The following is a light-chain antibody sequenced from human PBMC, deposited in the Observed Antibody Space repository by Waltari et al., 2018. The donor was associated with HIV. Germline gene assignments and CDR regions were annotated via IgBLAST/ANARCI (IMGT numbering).Light chain of an antibody. V-gene: IGKV3-11*01. J-gene: IGKJ5*01. CDR1: QSVSSY. Sequence: IVLTQSPATLSLSPGERATLSCRASQSVSSYLAWYQQKPGQAPRLLISVASNRATGIPSRFSGSGSGTDFTLTISSLEPEDFAVYYCQQRSNWPITFGQGTRLEIE. CDR3: QQRSNWPIT. CDR2: VAS.